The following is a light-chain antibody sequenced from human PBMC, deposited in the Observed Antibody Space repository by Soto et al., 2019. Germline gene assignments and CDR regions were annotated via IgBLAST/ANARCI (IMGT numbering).Light chain of an antibody. CDR3: AAWDDSPNRRLV. Sequence: QSVLSQPPSASGTPGQTVTISCSGGSSNIGRHSVDWYQQFPGTAPRLLIYSGDQRPSGVPDRFSGSKSGTSASLAISGLQSADEADYYCAAWDDSPNRRLVFGGGTQLTVL. J-gene: IGLJ2*01. CDR1: SSNIGRHS. CDR2: SGD. V-gene: IGLV1-44*01.